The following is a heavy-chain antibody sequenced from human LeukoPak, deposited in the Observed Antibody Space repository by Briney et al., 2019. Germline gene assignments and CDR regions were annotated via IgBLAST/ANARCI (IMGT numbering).Heavy chain of an antibody. CDR3: AREYYYDSSGYGEFDY. D-gene: IGHD3-22*01. Sequence: GGSLRLSCAASGFTFSSYEMNWVRKAPGKGREWVSYISSSGSTIYYADSVKGRFTISRDNAKNSLYLQMNSLRAEDTAVYYCAREYYYDSSGYGEFDYWGQGTLVTVSS. CDR2: ISSSGSTI. CDR1: GFTFSSYE. J-gene: IGHJ4*02. V-gene: IGHV3-48*03.